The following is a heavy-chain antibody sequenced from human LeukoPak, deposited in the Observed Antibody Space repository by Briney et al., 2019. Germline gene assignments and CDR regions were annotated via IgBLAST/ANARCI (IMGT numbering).Heavy chain of an antibody. CDR2: IIPIFGTA. D-gene: IGHD5/OR15-5a*01. CDR3: ARDSVARLYDQGWFDP. J-gene: IGHJ5*02. Sequence: GASVKVSCKASGGTFSSYAVSWVRQAPGQGLEWMGGIIPIFGTANYAQKFQGRVTITTDESTSTAYMELSSLRSEDTAVYYCARDSVARLYDQGWFDPWGQGTLVTVSS. V-gene: IGHV1-69*05. CDR1: GGTFSSYA.